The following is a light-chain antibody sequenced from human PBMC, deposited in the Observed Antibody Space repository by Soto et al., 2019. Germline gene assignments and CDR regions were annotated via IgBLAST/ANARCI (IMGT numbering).Light chain of an antibody. V-gene: IGKV1-5*03. CDR3: QQYSSYPWT. J-gene: IGKJ1*01. Sequence: DIPMTQSPSTLSASIGDSVTLTCRASENIKTWLAWYQQKPGKAPKLLMYTTSSLESGVPSRFSGSGSGTEFSLTIRSLQPDDFAIYHCQQYSSYPWTFGEGTRVDIK. CDR2: TTS. CDR1: ENIKTW.